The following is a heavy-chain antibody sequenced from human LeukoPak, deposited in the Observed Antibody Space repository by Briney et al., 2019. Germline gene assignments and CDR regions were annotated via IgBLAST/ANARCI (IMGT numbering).Heavy chain of an antibody. CDR2: ISSSSSYI. V-gene: IGHV3-11*06. CDR1: GFTFSDYY. CDR3: ARVWGSGYYLDY. Sequence: GGSLRLSCVASGFTFSDYYMSWIRQAPGKGLEWVSSISSSSSYIYYADSVKGRFTVSRDNAKNSLYLQMNSLRAEDTAVYYCARVWGSGYYLDYWGQGTLVTVSS. J-gene: IGHJ4*02. D-gene: IGHD3-22*01.